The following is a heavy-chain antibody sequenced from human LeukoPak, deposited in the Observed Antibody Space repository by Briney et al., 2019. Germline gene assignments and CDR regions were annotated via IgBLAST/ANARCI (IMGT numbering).Heavy chain of an antibody. CDR1: GYTLTELS. J-gene: IGHJ4*02. CDR2: FDPEDGET. D-gene: IGHD3-22*01. V-gene: IGHV1-24*01. Sequence: ASVKVSCKVSGYTLTELSMHWVRQAPGKGLEWMGGFDPEDGETIYAQKLQGRVTMTTDTSTSTAYIELRSLRSDDTAVYYCARDYYDSSGYSSVDYWGQGTLVTVSS. CDR3: ARDYYDSSGYSSVDY.